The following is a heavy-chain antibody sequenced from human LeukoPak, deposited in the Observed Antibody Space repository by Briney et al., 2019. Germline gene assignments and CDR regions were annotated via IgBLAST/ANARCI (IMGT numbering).Heavy chain of an antibody. CDR2: IYHTGST. CDR3: ARAPIQYHFDY. J-gene: IGHJ4*02. D-gene: IGHD4-11*01. V-gene: IGHV4-38-2*02. Sequence: PSETLSLTCTVSGYSISSGYYWGWIRQPPGKGLEWIGSIYHTGSTYYNPSLKSRVTISVDTSKNQFSLKLSSVTAADTAVYYCARAPIQYHFDYWGQGTLVTFSS. CDR1: GYSISSGYY.